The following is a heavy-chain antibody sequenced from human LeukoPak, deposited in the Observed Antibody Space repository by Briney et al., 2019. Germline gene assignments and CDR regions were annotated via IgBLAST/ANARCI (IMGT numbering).Heavy chain of an antibody. CDR1: GFTFSNAW. V-gene: IGHV3-15*01. Sequence: GGSLRLSCAASGFTFSNAWMSWVRQAPGKGLEWVGRIKTKTDGGTTDYAAPVKGRFTISRDDSKNTLYLQMNSLKTEDTAVYYCTTDPTPDYGWSFDIWGQGTMVTVSS. J-gene: IGHJ3*02. CDR2: IKTKTDGGTT. CDR3: TTDPTPDYGWSFDI. D-gene: IGHD3-10*01.